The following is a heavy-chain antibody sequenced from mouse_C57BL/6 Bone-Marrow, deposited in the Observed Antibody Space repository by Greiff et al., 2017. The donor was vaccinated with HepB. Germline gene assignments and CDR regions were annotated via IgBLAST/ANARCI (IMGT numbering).Heavy chain of an antibody. D-gene: IGHD2-1*01. CDR2: IYPGSGST. V-gene: IGHV1-55*01. J-gene: IGHJ1*03. Sequence: VQLQQSGAELVKPGASVKMSCKASGYTFTSYWITWVKQRPGQGLEWIGDIYPGSGSTNYNEKFKSKATLTVDTSSSTASMQLSSLTSEDSPVYYCARGIYYGNYWYFDVWGTGTTVTVSS. CDR3: ARGIYYGNYWYFDV. CDR1: GYTFTSYW.